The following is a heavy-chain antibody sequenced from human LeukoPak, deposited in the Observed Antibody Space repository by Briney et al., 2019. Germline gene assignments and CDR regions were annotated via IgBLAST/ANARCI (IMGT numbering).Heavy chain of an antibody. Sequence: GGSLRLSCAASGFTFSSSAMNWVRQAPGKGLEWVSSISNSSSYIYYADSVKGRFTISRDNAKNSLYLQMNSLRAEDTAVYYCARAHYDFWSGYNHFDYWGQGTLVTVSS. J-gene: IGHJ4*02. V-gene: IGHV3-21*01. D-gene: IGHD3-3*01. CDR1: GFTFSSSA. CDR3: ARAHYDFWSGYNHFDY. CDR2: ISNSSSYI.